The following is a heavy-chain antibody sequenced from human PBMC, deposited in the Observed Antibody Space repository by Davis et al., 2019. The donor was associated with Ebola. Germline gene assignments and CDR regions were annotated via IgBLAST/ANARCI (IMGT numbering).Heavy chain of an antibody. D-gene: IGHD3-10*01. CDR1: GYTFTSYG. CDR3: ASYGSGSYYFGGPYYYYGMDV. CDR2: MNPNSGNT. J-gene: IGHJ6*02. V-gene: IGHV1-8*02. Sequence: ASVKVTCKASGYTFTSYGISWVRQATGQGLEWMGWMNPNSGNTGYAQKFQGRVTMTRNTSISTAYMELSSLRSEDTAVYYCASYGSGSYYFGGPYYYYGMDVWGQGTTVTVSS.